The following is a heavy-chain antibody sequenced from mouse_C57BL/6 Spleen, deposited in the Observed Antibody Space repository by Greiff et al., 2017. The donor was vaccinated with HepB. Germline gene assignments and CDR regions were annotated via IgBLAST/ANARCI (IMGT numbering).Heavy chain of an antibody. J-gene: IGHJ3*01. Sequence: EVQGVESGGGLVQPGGSLKLSCAASGFTFSDYYMYWVRQTPEKRLEWVAYISNGGGSTYYPDTVKGRFTISRDNAKNTLYLQMSRLKSEDTAMYYCARSYDYDGNWFAYWGQGTLVTVSA. CDR2: ISNGGGST. CDR3: ARSYDYDGNWFAY. CDR1: GFTFSDYY. D-gene: IGHD2-4*01. V-gene: IGHV5-12*01.